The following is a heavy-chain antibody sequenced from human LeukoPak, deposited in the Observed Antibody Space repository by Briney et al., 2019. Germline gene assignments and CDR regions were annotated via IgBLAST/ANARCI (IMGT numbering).Heavy chain of an antibody. CDR3: ARQSGYDLDYFDY. V-gene: IGHV4-59*01. Sequence: SETLSLTCTVSGGSISSYYWSWIRQPPGKGLEWVGYIYYGGSTNYNPSLKSRVTISVDTYKNQFSLKLSSVTAADTAVYYCARQSGYDLDYFDYWGQGTLVTVSS. CDR1: GGSISSYY. D-gene: IGHD5-12*01. CDR2: IYYGGST. J-gene: IGHJ4*02.